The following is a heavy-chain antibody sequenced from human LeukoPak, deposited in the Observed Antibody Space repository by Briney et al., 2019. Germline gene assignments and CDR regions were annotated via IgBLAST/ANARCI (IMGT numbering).Heavy chain of an antibody. Sequence: GASVKVSCKASGYTFTSCYMHWVRQAPGQGLEWMGIINPSGGSTSYAQKFQGRVTMTRDTSTSTVYMELSSLRSEDTAVYYCARAYCSSTSCFHRGAFDIWGQGTMVTVSS. CDR2: INPSGGST. CDR1: GYTFTSCY. D-gene: IGHD2-2*01. CDR3: ARAYCSSTSCFHRGAFDI. V-gene: IGHV1-46*01. J-gene: IGHJ3*02.